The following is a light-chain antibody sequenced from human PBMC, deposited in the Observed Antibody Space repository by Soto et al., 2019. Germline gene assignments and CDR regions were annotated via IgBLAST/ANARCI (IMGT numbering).Light chain of an antibody. Sequence: EIVLTQSPGTLSLSPGERATLSCRASQSVSNNYLAWYQQKPGQAPRLLIYGASNRATGIPDRFSGSGSGTDFTLTISRLESEDFAVYYCQQYGTSPLTFGGGTKVHIK. V-gene: IGKV3-20*01. CDR3: QQYGTSPLT. CDR2: GAS. CDR1: QSVSNNY. J-gene: IGKJ4*01.